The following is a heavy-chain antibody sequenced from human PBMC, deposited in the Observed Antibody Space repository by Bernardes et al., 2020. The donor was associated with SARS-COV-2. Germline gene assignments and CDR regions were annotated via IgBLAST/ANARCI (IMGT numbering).Heavy chain of an antibody. J-gene: IGHJ5*02. V-gene: IGHV1-24*01. Sequence: ASVKVSCKVSGYTLTALSMHWVRQAPGKGLEWMGGFAPEDGATIYAQKFQGRVTMTEDTSTDTAYMELSSLRSEDTAVYYCATGSVAGTPTWFDPWGQGTLVTVSS. CDR1: GYTLTALS. D-gene: IGHD6-19*01. CDR2: FAPEDGAT. CDR3: ATGSVAGTPTWFDP.